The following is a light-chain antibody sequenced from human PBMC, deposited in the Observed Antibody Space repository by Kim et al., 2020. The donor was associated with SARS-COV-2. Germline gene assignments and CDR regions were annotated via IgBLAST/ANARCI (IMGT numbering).Light chain of an antibody. CDR3: SAWDSSLSVWV. J-gene: IGLJ3*02. Sequence: QAGLTQPPSVSKGLRQTATLTCTGNSNNVGDQGAAWLQHHQGHPPKLLSYRDNNRPSGISERLSASRSGNTDSLTITGLQPEDEADYYCSAWDSSLSVWVFGGGTQLTVL. CDR1: SNNVGDQG. V-gene: IGLV10-54*01. CDR2: RDN.